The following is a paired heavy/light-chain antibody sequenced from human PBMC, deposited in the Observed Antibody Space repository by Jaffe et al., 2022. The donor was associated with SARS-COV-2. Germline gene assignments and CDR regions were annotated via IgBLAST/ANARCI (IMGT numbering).Light chain of an antibody. CDR3: QQGDSFPRFT. J-gene: IGKJ4*01. V-gene: IGKV1D-12*01. CDR2: ATS. Sequence: DIQMTQSPSSVSASVGDTVTITCRASQDISKWLAWYQQKPGKAPNLLIYATSNLQSGVPSRFTGSGSGTSFTFTISSLQPEDFATYYCQQGDSFPRFTFGGGTRVEIK. CDR1: QDISKW.
Heavy chain of an antibody. Sequence: QVQLQQSGPGLVKPSQTLSLTCAISGDSISSNSVAWNWIRQSPSRGLEWLGRTSYASKWYIDYAESVKGRITINRDTSKNQFSLQLNSVTPEDTAVYFCARGSFRAIDVWGQGTTVTVSS. CDR1: GDSISSNSVA. V-gene: IGHV6-1*01. CDR2: TSYASKWYI. J-gene: IGHJ6*02. CDR3: ARGSFRAIDV.